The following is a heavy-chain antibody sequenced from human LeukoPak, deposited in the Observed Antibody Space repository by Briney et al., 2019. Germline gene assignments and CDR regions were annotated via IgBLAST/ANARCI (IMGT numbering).Heavy chain of an antibody. V-gene: IGHV3-23*01. J-gene: IGHJ5*02. D-gene: IGHD3-3*01. CDR3: AKASGYYVTNWFDP. CDR2: LGISGDYT. CDR1: GFTLSSYA. Sequence: GGSLRLSCVASGFTLSSYAVSWVRQAPGKGLQWVSSLGISGDYTWYAGSVKGRFTISRDSSKNTLYLQMNSLRAEDTAVYYCAKASGYYVTNWFDPWGQGTLVTVSS.